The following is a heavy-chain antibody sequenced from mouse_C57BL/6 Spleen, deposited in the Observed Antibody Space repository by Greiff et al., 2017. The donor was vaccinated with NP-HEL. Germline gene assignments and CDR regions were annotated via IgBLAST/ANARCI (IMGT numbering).Heavy chain of an antibody. CDR3: ARYKGDYYGSRNWYFDV. V-gene: IGHV3-8*01. J-gene: IGHJ1*03. CDR1: GYSITSDY. D-gene: IGHD1-1*01. Sequence: EVQLQESGPGLAKPSQTLSLTCSVTGYSITSDYWNWIRKFPGNKLEYMGYISYSGSTYYNPSLKSRISITRDTSKNQYYLQLNSVTTEDTATYYCARYKGDYYGSRNWYFDVWGTGTTVTVSS. CDR2: ISYSGST.